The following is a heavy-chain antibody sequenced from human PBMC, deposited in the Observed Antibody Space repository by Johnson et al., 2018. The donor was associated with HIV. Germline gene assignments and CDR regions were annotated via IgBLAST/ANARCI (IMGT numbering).Heavy chain of an antibody. D-gene: IGHD4-17*01. CDR1: RLTLSDSY. J-gene: IGHJ3*02. CDR3: AKALGVYGDYVWDAFDI. CDR2: IRYDGSNK. Sequence: VQLVESGGGLVQPGGSLRLSCVASRLTLSDSYMSWIRQAPGKGLEWVAFIRYDGSNKYYADSVKGRFTISRDNSKNTLYLQMNSLRAEDTAVYYCAKALGVYGDYVWDAFDIWGQGKMVTVSS. V-gene: IGHV3-30*02.